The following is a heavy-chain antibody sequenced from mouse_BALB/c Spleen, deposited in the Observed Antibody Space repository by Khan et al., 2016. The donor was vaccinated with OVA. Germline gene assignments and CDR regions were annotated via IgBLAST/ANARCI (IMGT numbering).Heavy chain of an antibody. CDR3: ARLGPGFTY. J-gene: IGHJ3*01. CDR2: ISYSGST. D-gene: IGHD4-1*01. CDR1: GYSITSDYA. Sequence: EVQLQESGPGLVKPSQSLSLTCSVAGYSITSDYAWNWIRQFPGNKLEWMGYISYSGSTSYNPSLKSRISITRDTSKNQFFLQLNSVTTEDTATYYCARLGPGFTYWGQGTLVTVPA. V-gene: IGHV3-2*02.